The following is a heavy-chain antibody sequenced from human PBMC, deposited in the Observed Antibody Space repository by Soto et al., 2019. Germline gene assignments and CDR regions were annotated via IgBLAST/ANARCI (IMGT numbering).Heavy chain of an antibody. CDR2: IIPIFGTA. CDR1: GGTFSSYA. V-gene: IGHV1-69*06. Sequence: SVKVSCKASGGTFSSYAISWVRQAPGQGLEWMGGIIPIFGTANYAQKFQGRVTITADKSTSTAYMELSSLRSEDTAVYYCARALERGGVGAFDYWGQGTLVTVSS. D-gene: IGHD1-26*01. J-gene: IGHJ4*02. CDR3: ARALERGGVGAFDY.